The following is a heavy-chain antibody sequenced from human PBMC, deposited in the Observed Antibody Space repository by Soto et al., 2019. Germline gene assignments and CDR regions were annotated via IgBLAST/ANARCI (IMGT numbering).Heavy chain of an antibody. D-gene: IGHD4-17*01. J-gene: IGHJ4*02. CDR3: ARAVTLDY. Sequence: SETLSLTCTVSGGSLSGYYWTWIRQPPGKGLEWIGYIYYSGSTNSNPSLKSRVTISVDTSKNQFSLKLSSVTAADTAVYYCARAVTLDYWGQGTLVTVSS. CDR1: GGSLSGYY. CDR2: IYYSGST. V-gene: IGHV4-59*01.